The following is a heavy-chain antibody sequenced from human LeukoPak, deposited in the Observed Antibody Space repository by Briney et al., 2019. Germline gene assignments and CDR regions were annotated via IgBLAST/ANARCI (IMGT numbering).Heavy chain of an antibody. J-gene: IGHJ4*02. D-gene: IGHD4-17*01. CDR2: IYYSGST. Sequence: SETLSLTCTVSGGSISSSSYYWGWIRQPPGKGLEWIGSIYYSGSTNYNPSLKSRVTISVDTSKNQFSLKLSSVTAADTAVYYCARVVDYGDFYFDYWGQGTLVTVSS. CDR1: GGSISSSSYY. V-gene: IGHV4-39*07. CDR3: ARVVDYGDFYFDY.